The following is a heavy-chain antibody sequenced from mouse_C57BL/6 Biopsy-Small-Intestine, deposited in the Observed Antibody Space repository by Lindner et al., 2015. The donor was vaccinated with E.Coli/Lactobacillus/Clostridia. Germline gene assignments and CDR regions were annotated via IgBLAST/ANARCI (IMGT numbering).Heavy chain of an antibody. V-gene: IGHV5-6*01. CDR2: ISSGGSYT. CDR1: GFTFSSYG. D-gene: IGHD2-3*01. J-gene: IGHJ2*01. CDR3: ARPPYDGYYDY. Sequence: VQLQESGGDLVKPGGSLKLSCAASGFTFSSYGMSWVRQTPDKRLEWVATISSGGSYTYYPDSVKGRFTIFRDNAKNTLYLQMSSLKSEDTAMYYCARPPYDGYYDYWGQGTTLTVSS.